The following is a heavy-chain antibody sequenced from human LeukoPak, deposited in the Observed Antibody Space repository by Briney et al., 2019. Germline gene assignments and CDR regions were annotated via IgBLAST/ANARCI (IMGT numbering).Heavy chain of an antibody. V-gene: IGHV3-15*01. Sequence: GGSLRLSCAASGFTFTNAWMSWVRQAPGKGLEWVGRIKSKTDGGTTDYAAPVKGRFTISRDDSKNTLYLQMDSLKTEDTAVYYCTTIGHAYSSSWSFDYWGQGTLVTVSS. CDR3: TTIGHAYSSSWSFDY. J-gene: IGHJ4*02. CDR2: IKSKTDGGTT. D-gene: IGHD6-13*01. CDR1: GFTFTNAW.